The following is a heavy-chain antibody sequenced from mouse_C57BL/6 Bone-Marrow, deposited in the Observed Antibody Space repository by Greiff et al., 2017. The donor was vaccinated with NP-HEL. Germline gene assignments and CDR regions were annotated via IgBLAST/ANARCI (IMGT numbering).Heavy chain of an antibody. J-gene: IGHJ2*01. CDR2: IWRGGST. CDR3: ASNVYDYDLNYFDY. V-gene: IGHV2-5*01. Sequence: QVQLKESGPGLVQPSQSLSITCTVSGFSLTSYGVHWVRQSPGKGLEWLGVIWRGGSTDYNAAFMSRLSITKDNSKIQVFFKMNSLQADDTAIYYCASNVYDYDLNYFDYWGQGTTLTVSS. CDR1: GFSLTSYG. D-gene: IGHD2-4*01.